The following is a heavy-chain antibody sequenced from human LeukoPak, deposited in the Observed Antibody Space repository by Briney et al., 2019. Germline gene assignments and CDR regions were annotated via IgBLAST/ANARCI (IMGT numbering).Heavy chain of an antibody. D-gene: IGHD3-22*01. J-gene: IGHJ4*02. CDR3: ARGTMIVVAQN. CDR2: IYYSGST. CDR1: GGSISSGGYY. V-gene: IGHV4-31*03. Sequence: PSETLSLTCTVSGGSISSGGYYWSWIRQHPGKGLEWIGYIYYSGSTYYNPSLKSRVTISVDTSKNQFSLKLSSVTAADTAVYYCARGTMIVVAQNWGRGTLVTVSS.